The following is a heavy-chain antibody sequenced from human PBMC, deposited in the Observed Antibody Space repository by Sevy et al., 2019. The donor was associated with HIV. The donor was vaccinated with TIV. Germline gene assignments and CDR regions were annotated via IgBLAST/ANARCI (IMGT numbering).Heavy chain of an antibody. CDR3: TTKSDFWSGYQYFDL. J-gene: IGHJ2*01. D-gene: IGHD3-3*01. CDR2: IKSKTDGGTT. V-gene: IGHV3-15*01. Sequence: GGSLRLSCAASGLTFSNAWMTWVRQAPGKGLEWVGRIKSKTDGGTTDYAAPAKGRFTISRDDSKNTLYLQMNSLKTEDTAVYYCTTKSDFWSGYQYFDLWGRGTLVTVSS. CDR1: GLTFSNAW.